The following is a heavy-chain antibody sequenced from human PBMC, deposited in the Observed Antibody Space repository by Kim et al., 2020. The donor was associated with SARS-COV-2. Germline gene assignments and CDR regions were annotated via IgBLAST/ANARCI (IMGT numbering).Heavy chain of an antibody. J-gene: IGHJ4*02. D-gene: IGHD1-26*01. Sequence: YAAPVKGRFTISRENSTTTLYLQMNSRKTEDTAVDYCTTWELSTTDYFDYWGQGTLVTVSS. CDR3: TTWELSTTDYFDY. V-gene: IGHV3-15*01.